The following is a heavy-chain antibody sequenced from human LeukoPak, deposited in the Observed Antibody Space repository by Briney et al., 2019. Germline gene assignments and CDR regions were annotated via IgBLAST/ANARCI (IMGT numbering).Heavy chain of an antibody. D-gene: IGHD4-17*01. J-gene: IGHJ4*02. CDR3: ARHVDYGDRLY. CDR1: GGSITSGNYF. V-gene: IGHV4-39*01. CDR2: IYYSGNT. Sequence: SETLSLTCTVSGGSITSGNYFWGSIRQPPGKGLEWIGTIYYSGNTYYNPSLESRVTISLDTSKNQFSLKLNSVTAADTAVYYCARHVDYGDRLYWGQGTLVTVSS.